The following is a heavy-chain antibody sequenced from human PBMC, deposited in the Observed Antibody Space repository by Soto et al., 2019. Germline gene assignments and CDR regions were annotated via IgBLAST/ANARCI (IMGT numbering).Heavy chain of an antibody. CDR2: ISAYNGNT. D-gene: IGHD3-22*01. CDR1: GYSFATSG. Sequence: QVKLVQSGTEVKKPGASMKVSCKASGYSFATSGISWVRQAPGQGLEWMGWISAYNGNTNYDQKLQDRIIMTTDTSTSTAYQELRSLRSDDTAVYYCARAGQYYDSSGYADWGQGTLVTVSS. J-gene: IGHJ4*02. V-gene: IGHV1-18*01. CDR3: ARAGQYYDSSGYAD.